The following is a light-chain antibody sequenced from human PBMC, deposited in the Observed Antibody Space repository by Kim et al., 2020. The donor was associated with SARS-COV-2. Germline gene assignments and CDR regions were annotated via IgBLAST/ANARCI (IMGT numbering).Light chain of an antibody. Sequence: EIVLTQSPGTLSLSPGERAPLSCRASQSVSSNYLAWYQQAPGQAPRILIYGASNRATGAPDRFSGSGSGTDFTLTIGRLEPEDFAVYYCQQYGTSPYTFGQGTKLEI. CDR3: QQYGTSPYT. V-gene: IGKV3-20*01. J-gene: IGKJ2*01. CDR2: GAS. CDR1: QSVSSNY.